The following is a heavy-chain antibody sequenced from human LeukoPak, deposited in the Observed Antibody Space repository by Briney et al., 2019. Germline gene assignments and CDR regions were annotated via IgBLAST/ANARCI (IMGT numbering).Heavy chain of an antibody. CDR1: GFTFSSYW. CDR2: INSDGSST. D-gene: IGHD2-2*01. J-gene: IGHJ4*02. V-gene: IGHV3-74*01. Sequence: PGGSLRLSCAASGFTFSSYWMHWVRQAPGKGLVWVSRINSDGSSTSYADSVKGRFTISRDNSKNTLYLQMNSLRAEDTAVYYCSRDRHCIGSTCYGLWGQGTRVTVSS. CDR3: SRDRHCIGSTCYGL.